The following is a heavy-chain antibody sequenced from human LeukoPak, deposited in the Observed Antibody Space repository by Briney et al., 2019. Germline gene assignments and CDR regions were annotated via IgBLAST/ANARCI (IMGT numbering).Heavy chain of an antibody. J-gene: IGHJ4*02. CDR2: IYYSGST. CDR1: GGSISSSNYY. D-gene: IGHD6-19*01. V-gene: IGHV4-39*07. Sequence: SETLSLTCSVSGGSISSSNYYWGWIRQPPGKGLEWIGSIYYSGSTYYNPSLKSRVTISVDTSKNQFSLKVNSVTAADTAVYYCARGTTGYTSGSFDYWGQGSLRTVSS. CDR3: ARGTTGYTSGSFDY.